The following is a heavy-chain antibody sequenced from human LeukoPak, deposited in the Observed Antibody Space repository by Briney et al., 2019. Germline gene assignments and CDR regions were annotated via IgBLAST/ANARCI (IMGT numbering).Heavy chain of an antibody. CDR2: IYHSGST. Sequence: PSETLSLTCTVSGYSISSGYYWGWIRPPPGKGLEWIGKIYHSGSTYYNPSLKSRVTISVDTSKTQFSLKLSSVTAADTAVYYCARATVTTSNWFDPWGQGTLVTVSS. J-gene: IGHJ5*02. CDR1: GYSISSGYY. D-gene: IGHD4-11*01. CDR3: ARATVTTSNWFDP. V-gene: IGHV4-38-2*02.